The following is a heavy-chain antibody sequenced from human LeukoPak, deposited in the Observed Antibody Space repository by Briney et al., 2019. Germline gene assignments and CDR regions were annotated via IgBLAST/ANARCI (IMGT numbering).Heavy chain of an antibody. Sequence: GGSLRLSCAASGFTFSSYAMHWVRQAPGKGLEWVAVISYDGSNKYCADSVKGRFTISRDNSKNTLYLQMNSLRAEDTAVYYCARETITMIVVVFFDYWGQGTLVTVSS. V-gene: IGHV3-30-3*01. J-gene: IGHJ4*02. CDR3: ARETITMIVVVFFDY. CDR2: ISYDGSNK. CDR1: GFTFSSYA. D-gene: IGHD3-22*01.